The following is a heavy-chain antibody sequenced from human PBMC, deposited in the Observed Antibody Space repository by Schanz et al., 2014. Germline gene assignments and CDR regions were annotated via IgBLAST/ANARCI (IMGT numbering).Heavy chain of an antibody. CDR1: GFTFSSYA. CDR2: VSGSGSSK. Sequence: EVQLLESGGGLVQPGGSLRLSCAASGFTFSSYAMSWVRQAPGKGLEWVSAVSGSGSSKYYADSVKGRLTISRDNSKNTLYLQMNSLRAEDEAVYYYSRVWKGQYIVVRCGWSDGMDVWGQGTAVTVSS. J-gene: IGHJ6*02. D-gene: IGHD3-22*01. CDR3: SRVWKGQYIVVRCGWSDGMDV. V-gene: IGHV3-23*01.